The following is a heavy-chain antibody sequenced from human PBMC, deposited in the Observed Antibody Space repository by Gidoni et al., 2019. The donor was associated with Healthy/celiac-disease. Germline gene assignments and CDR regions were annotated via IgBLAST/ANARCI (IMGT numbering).Heavy chain of an antibody. Sequence: QVQLQESGPGLVKPSETLSLPCPVSGGSISSYYWSWIRQPPGKGLEWIGYIYYSGITNYNPSLKSRVTISGDTSKNQFSLKLSSGTAADTAVYYCARGSGFEVVVVAATDNWFDPWGQGTLVTVSS. V-gene: IGHV4-59*01. CDR3: ARGSGFEVVVVAATDNWFDP. J-gene: IGHJ5*02. D-gene: IGHD2-15*01. CDR1: GGSISSYY. CDR2: IYYSGIT.